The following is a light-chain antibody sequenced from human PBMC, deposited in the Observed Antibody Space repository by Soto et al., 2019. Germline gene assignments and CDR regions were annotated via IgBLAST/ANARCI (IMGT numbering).Light chain of an antibody. Sequence: QLVLTQSSSASASLGSSVKLTCILSSGHSTYIIAWHQQQPGKAPRLLMTLDRSGSYNRGSGVPDRFSGSSSGADRYLTIYNRQFEDEGDYYCETWYSTTHKVFGGGTQLTVL. CDR1: SGHSTYI. V-gene: IGLV4-60*02. J-gene: IGLJ3*02. CDR2: LDRSGSY. CDR3: ETWYSTTHKV.